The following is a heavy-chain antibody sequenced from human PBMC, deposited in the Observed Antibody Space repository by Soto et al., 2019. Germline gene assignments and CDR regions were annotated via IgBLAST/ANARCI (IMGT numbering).Heavy chain of an antibody. CDR3: AKDGGDQGFRFDP. CDR1: GFTFSSYG. CDR2: ISYDGSNK. Sequence: PWGSLRLSCAASGFTFSSYGMHWVRQAPGKGLEWVAVISYDGSNKYYADSVKGRFTISRDNSKSTLYLQMNSLRAEDTAVYYCAKDGGDQGFRFDPWGQGNLVTVSS. V-gene: IGHV3-30*18. D-gene: IGHD3-10*01. J-gene: IGHJ5*02.